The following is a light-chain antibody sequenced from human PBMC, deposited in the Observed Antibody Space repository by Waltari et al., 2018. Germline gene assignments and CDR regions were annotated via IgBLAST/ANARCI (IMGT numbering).Light chain of an antibody. J-gene: IGKJ1*01. CDR2: GAS. CDR1: QSVSRA. Sequence: EIVLTQSPGTLSLSLGERATVSCRASQSVSRALAWYQQKPGQAPSLLIYGASTRATGIPARISGSGSGTDFSLTISRLEPDDFAVYYCQHYLRLPVTFGQGTTVEI. V-gene: IGKV3-20*01. CDR3: QHYLRLPVT.